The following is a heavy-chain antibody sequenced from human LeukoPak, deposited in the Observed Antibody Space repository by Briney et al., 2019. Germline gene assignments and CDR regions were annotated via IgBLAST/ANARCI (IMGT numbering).Heavy chain of an antibody. J-gene: IGHJ4*02. Sequence: SETLSLTCTVSGGSISSYYWSWIRQPAGKGLEWIGRIYISGSGSTNYNPSLKSRVTISVDTSKNQFSLKLSSVTAADTAVYYCARRRIYYGSGSYGLKYYFDYWGQGTLVTVSS. D-gene: IGHD3-10*01. V-gene: IGHV4-4*07. CDR3: ARRRIYYGSGSYGLKYYFDY. CDR2: IYISGSGST. CDR1: GGSISSYY.